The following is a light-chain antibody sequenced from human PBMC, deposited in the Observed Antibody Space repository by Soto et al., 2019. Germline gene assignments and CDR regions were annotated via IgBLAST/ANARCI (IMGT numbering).Light chain of an antibody. CDR3: QHSYSTRLT. V-gene: IGKV1-39*01. CDR2: AAT. J-gene: IGKJ1*01. Sequence: DIQMTQSPSFLSASVGDRVTITCRASRSVSTSLNWYQQKPGKAPKVLIYAATNLQRGIPSRFSGGGFGTEFTLTISSLEPEDFATYYCQHSYSTRLTFGQGTKVE. CDR1: RSVSTS.